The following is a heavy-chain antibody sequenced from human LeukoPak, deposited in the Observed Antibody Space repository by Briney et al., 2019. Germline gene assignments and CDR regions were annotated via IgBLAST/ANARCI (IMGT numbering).Heavy chain of an antibody. CDR1: GGSISSSNW. D-gene: IGHD3-16*02. V-gene: IGHV4-4*02. J-gene: IGHJ5*02. CDR2: IYHSGST. Sequence: PSETLSLTCAVSGGSISSSNWWSWVRQPPGKGLEWIGEIYHSGSTNYNPSLKSRVTISVDKSKNQFSLKLSSVTAADTAVYYCARGSYRRPKYNWFDPWGQGTLVTVSS. CDR3: ARGSYRRPKYNWFDP.